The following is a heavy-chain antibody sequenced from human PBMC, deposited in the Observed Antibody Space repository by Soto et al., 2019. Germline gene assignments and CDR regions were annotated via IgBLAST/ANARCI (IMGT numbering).Heavy chain of an antibody. Sequence: LSLTCTVSGVAISNGGYSWSWIRQPPGKGLEWIGYIYHTGITFYNPSLKSRVAMSVDTSKDHFSLKLSSVTAADTAVYFCASFWSGYYRSFRGPGTLVTVSS. CDR1: GVAISNGGYS. J-gene: IGHJ4*02. CDR2: IYHTGIT. V-gene: IGHV4-30-2*01. CDR3: ASFWSGYYRSF. D-gene: IGHD3-3*01.